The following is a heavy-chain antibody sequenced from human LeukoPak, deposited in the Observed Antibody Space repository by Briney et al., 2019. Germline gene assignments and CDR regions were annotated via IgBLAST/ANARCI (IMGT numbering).Heavy chain of an antibody. V-gene: IGHV3-30*02. CDR3: AKAIFRQQLVRDYFDY. CDR2: ILYDGSNK. J-gene: IGHJ4*02. D-gene: IGHD6-13*01. Sequence: PGGSLRLSCAASGVTFSSYGMHWVRQAPGKGLEWVAYILYDGSNKYYADSVQGRFTISRENSKNTLYLQMNSLRAEDTAVYYCAKAIFRQQLVRDYFDYWGQGTLVSVSS. CDR1: GVTFSSYG.